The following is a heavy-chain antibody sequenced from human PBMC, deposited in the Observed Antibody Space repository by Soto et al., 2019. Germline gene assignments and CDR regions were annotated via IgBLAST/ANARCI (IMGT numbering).Heavy chain of an antibody. CDR1: GGSVGSGSYY. CDR3: ARDLGKDSSGWYPGPRGYFDY. V-gene: IGHV4-61*01. CDR2: IYYSGST. D-gene: IGHD6-19*01. Sequence: LSLTCTVPGGSVGSGSYYWSWIRQPPGKGLEWIGYIYYSGSTNYNTSLKSRVAISVDTSKNQFSLKLSSVTAADTAVYYCARDLGKDSSGWYPGPRGYFDYWGQGTLVTVSS. J-gene: IGHJ4*02.